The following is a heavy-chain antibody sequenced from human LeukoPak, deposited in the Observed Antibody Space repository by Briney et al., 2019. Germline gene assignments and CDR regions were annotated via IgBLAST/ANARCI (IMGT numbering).Heavy chain of an antibody. Sequence: SETLSLTCTVSGGSISTYYWTWIRQPPGKGLEWIGYMYYSGNTNYNPSLKSRLTTSLYTSKDQFSLKLSSVTAADTAVYYCARGKYYFDYWGQGTLVTVSS. V-gene: IGHV4-59*01. CDR1: GGSISTYY. CDR3: ARGKYYFDY. J-gene: IGHJ4*02. CDR2: MYYSGNT.